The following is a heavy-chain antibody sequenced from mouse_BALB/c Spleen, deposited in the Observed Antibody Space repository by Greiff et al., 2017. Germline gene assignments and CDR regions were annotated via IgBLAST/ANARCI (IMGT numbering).Heavy chain of an antibody. D-gene: IGHD2-1*01. CDR1: GFSLTSYD. CDR3: VREGYGNSSYYAMDY. CDR2: IWTGGGT. J-gene: IGHJ4*01. Sequence: VKLMESGPGLVAPSQSLSITCTVSGFSLTSYDISWIRQPPGKGLEWLGVIWTGGGTNYNSAFMSRLSISKDNSKSQVFLKMNSLQTDDTAIYYCVREGYGNSSYYAMDYWGQGTSVTVSS. V-gene: IGHV2-9-2*01.